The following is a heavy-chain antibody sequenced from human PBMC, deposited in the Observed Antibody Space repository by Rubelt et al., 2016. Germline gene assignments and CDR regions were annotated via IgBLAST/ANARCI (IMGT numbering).Heavy chain of an antibody. CDR2: IGHSGSP. CDR1: GGSFNDYY. Sequence: QVQLKQWGAGLLKPSETLSLTCAVYGGSFNDYYWSWIRQPPGKGLEWIGEIGHSGSPKYDPSLKRRVTISVETAKNQFPLKLRFGTAADTVVFYCAVGILYCTDGVCYNHFDYWGQGTLVTVSS. CDR3: AVGILYCTDGVCYNHFDY. D-gene: IGHD2-8*01. V-gene: IGHV4-34*02. J-gene: IGHJ4*02.